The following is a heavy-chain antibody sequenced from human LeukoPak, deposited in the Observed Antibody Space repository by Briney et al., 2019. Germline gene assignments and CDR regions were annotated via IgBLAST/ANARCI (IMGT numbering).Heavy chain of an antibody. D-gene: IGHD3-10*01. J-gene: IGHJ4*02. V-gene: IGHV4-59*01. CDR2: IYYSGST. CDR3: ARILAPYYGSGSYYSSPTYFDY. CDR1: GGSISSYY. Sequence: SETLSLTCTVSGGSISSYYWSWIRQPPGKGLEWIGYIYYSGSTNYNPSLKSRVTISVDTSKNQFPLKLSSVTAADTAVYYCARILAPYYGSGSYYSSPTYFDYWGQGTLVTVSS.